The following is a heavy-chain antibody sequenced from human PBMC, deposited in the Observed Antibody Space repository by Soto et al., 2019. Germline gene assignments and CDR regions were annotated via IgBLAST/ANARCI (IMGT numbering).Heavy chain of an antibody. Sequence: EAQLLESGGGLVQPGGSLRLSCAASGLTFSSFAMSWVRQAPGKGLEWVSTISNSGDSTHYADSVKGRFTISRDNSKHTLYLKMNRLRGEDTAIYYCAKDLRAIVVVPTGRDAYAVWGHWTMFTVSS. CDR1: GLTFSSFA. D-gene: IGHD2-2*01. V-gene: IGHV3-23*01. CDR3: AKDLRAIVVVPTGRDAYAV. CDR2: ISNSGDST. J-gene: IGHJ3*01.